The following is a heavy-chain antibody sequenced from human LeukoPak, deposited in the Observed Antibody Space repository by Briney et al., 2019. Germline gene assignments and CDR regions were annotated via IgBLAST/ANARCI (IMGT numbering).Heavy chain of an antibody. CDR3: ARVLNLLQLVPRGMDV. J-gene: IGHJ6*02. V-gene: IGHV1-8*01. CDR2: MNPNSGNT. D-gene: IGHD6-13*01. Sequence: ASVKVSCKASGYTFTSYDINWVRQATGQGLEWMGWMNPNSGNTGYAQKFQGRVTITRNTSISTAYMELSSLRSEDTAVYYCARVLNLLQLVPRGMDVWGQGTTVTVSS. CDR1: GYTFTSYD.